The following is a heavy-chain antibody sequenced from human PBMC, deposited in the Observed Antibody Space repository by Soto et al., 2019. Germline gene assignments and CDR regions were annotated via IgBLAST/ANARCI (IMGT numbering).Heavy chain of an antibody. V-gene: IGHV3-21*01. CDR1: GFTFSSYS. Sequence: GGSLRLSCAASGFTFSSYSMNWVRQAPGKGLEWVSSISSSSSYIYYADSVKGRFTISRDNAKNSLYLQMNSLRAEDTAVYYCARDSSSDYDILTGSDAFDIWGQGTMVTVSS. J-gene: IGHJ3*02. D-gene: IGHD3-9*01. CDR2: ISSSSSYI. CDR3: ARDSSSDYDILTGSDAFDI.